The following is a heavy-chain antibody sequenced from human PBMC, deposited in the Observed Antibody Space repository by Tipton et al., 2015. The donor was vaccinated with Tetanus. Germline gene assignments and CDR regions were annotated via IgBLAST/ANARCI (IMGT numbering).Heavy chain of an antibody. V-gene: IGHV4-59*12. CDR1: GGSISSYY. CDR2: IYYSGST. CDR3: ARGGMTTVTTGGGYYYYYYGMDV. D-gene: IGHD4-11*01. Sequence: GLVKPSETLSLTCTVSGGSISSYYWSWIRQPPGKGLEWIGYIYYSGSTNYNPSLKSRVTISVDTSKNQFSLKLSSVTAADTAVYYCARGGMTTVTTGGGYYYYYYGMDVWGQGTTVTVSS. J-gene: IGHJ6*02.